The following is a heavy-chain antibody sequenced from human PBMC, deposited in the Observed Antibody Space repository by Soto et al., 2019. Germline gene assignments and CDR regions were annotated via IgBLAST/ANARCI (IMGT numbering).Heavy chain of an antibody. CDR2: IYYSGST. J-gene: IGHJ3*02. D-gene: IGHD3-22*01. Sequence: PSETLSLTCTVSGGSISSGGYYWSWIRQHPGKGLEWIGYIYYSGSTYYNPSLKSRVTTSVDTSKNQFSLKLSSVTAADTAVYYCAREPRDYYDSSGYYPGAFDIWGQGTMVTVSS. CDR1: GGSISSGGYY. V-gene: IGHV4-31*03. CDR3: AREPRDYYDSSGYYPGAFDI.